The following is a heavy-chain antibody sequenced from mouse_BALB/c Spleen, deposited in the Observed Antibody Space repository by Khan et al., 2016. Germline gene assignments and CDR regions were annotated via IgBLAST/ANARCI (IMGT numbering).Heavy chain of an antibody. CDR3: VRGVIMVVDYFDY. V-gene: IGHV5-6-5*01. D-gene: IGHD1-1*01. CDR2: ISSGGTT. CDR1: GFTFSSHA. J-gene: IGHJ2*01. Sequence: EVELVESGGGLVKPGGSLKLSCAASGFTFSSHAMSWVRQTPEKRLEWVASISSGGTTFYPDSLKGRFTISRDNARNILYLQMSSLRSEDTAMYYCVRGVIMVVDYFDYWCQGTTLTVSS.